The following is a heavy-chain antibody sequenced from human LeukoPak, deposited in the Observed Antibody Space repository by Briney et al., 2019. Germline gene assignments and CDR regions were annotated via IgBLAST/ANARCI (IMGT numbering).Heavy chain of an antibody. CDR1: GGSISSGGYS. CDR3: ARGDADYGNYYFDY. J-gene: IGHJ4*02. D-gene: IGHD4-17*01. V-gene: IGHV4-30-2*01. CDR2: IYHSGST. Sequence: SSQTLSLTCAVSGGSISSGGYSWSWIRQPPGKGLEWVGYIYHSGSTYYTPSLKSRVTISVDWSKTQFSLKLSSVTAADTAVYYCARGDADYGNYYFDYWGQGTLVTVSS.